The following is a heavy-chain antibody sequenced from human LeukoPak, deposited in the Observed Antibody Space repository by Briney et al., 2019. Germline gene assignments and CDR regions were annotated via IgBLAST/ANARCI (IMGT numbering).Heavy chain of an antibody. J-gene: IGHJ4*02. Sequence: PSETLSLTCAVYGGSFSGYYWSWIRQPPGKGLEWIGEINHSGSTSYNLSLKSRVTISVDTSKNQFSLKLSSVTAADTAVYYCARERIYPRRAHFDYWGQGTLVTVSS. CDR3: ARERIYPRRAHFDY. V-gene: IGHV4-34*01. D-gene: IGHD2-15*01. CDR1: GGSFSGYY. CDR2: INHSGST.